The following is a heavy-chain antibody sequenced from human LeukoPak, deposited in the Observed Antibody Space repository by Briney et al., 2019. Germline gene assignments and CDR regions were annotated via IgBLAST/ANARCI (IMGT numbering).Heavy chain of an antibody. D-gene: IGHD6-13*01. CDR1: GFTFSSYS. CDR3: ARAAGWLDP. J-gene: IGHJ5*02. CDR2: IGNNGRTI. Sequence: GGSLRLSCAASGFTFSSYSMNWVRQAPGKGLEWISYIGNNGRTIHYADSVKGRFIISRDNTKKSLYLQMNSLRVEDTAVYYCARAAGWLDPWGRGTLVTVPS. V-gene: IGHV3-48*04.